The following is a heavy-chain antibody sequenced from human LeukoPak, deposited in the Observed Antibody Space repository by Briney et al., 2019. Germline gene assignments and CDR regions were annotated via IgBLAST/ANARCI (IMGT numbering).Heavy chain of an antibody. Sequence: PSETLSLTCAVYGGSFSSYYWTWVRQPPRKGLEWIGEITHRGTTHYNPSLKSRVTISADTQFALKLTSVTAADTAVYYCAILGYCSSASCYAIPIWGQGSLLTVSS. CDR1: GGSFSSYY. CDR2: ITHRGTT. D-gene: IGHD2-2*01. CDR3: AILGYCSSASCYAIPI. V-gene: IGHV4-34*01. J-gene: IGHJ4*02.